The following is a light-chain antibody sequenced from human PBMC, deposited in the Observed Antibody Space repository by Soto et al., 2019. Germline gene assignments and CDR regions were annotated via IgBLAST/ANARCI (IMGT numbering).Light chain of an antibody. V-gene: IGLV2-23*01. Sequence: QSALTQPASVSGSPGQSITISCSGSISDVGSSGPVSWYQHHPGQVPKLIIYEGSRRPSGVSSRLSGSKTGNTASLTITGLQAEDEANYYCCSDVGARTYVVGTGTKVTVL. CDR2: EGS. CDR3: CSDVGARTYV. CDR1: ISDVGSSGP. J-gene: IGLJ1*01.